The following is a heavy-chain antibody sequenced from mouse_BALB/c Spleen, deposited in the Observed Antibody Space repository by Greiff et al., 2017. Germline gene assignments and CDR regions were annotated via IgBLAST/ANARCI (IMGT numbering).Heavy chain of an antibody. Sequence: VQLQQSGPGLVPPSQSLSITCTVSGFSLTSYGVHWVRQPPGKGLEWLGVIWAGGSTNYNSALMSRLSISKDNSKSQVFLKMNSLQTDDTAMYYCAREDCGSGYDYAKDYWGGGGSVTVSS. J-gene: IGHJ4*01. D-gene: IGHD1-1*01. CDR1: GFSLTSYG. CDR3: AREDCGSGYDYAKDY. CDR2: IWAGGST. V-gene: IGHV2-9*02.